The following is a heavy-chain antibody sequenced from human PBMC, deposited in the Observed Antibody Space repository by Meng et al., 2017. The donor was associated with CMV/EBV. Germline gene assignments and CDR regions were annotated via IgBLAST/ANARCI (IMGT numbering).Heavy chain of an antibody. D-gene: IGHD3-3*01. CDR2: ISSSSSYI. J-gene: IGHJ4*02. CDR1: GFTFSSYS. CDR3: AREAPLSFWSGFH. V-gene: IGHV3-21*01. Sequence: GESRKISCAASGFTFSSYSMNWVRQAPGKGLEWVSSISSSSSYIYYADSVKGRFTISRDNAKNSLYLQMNSLRAEDTAVYYCAREAPLSFWSGFHWFPGTLLPLSS.